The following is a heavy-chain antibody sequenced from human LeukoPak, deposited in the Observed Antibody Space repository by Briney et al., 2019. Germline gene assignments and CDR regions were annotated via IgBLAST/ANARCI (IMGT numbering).Heavy chain of an antibody. CDR1: GFTLSSYS. D-gene: IGHD6-19*01. CDR2: ISSGSTTI. J-gene: IGHJ4*02. Sequence: GGSLRLSCATSGFTLSSYSMNWVRQAPGKGLEWVSYISSGSTTIYYADSVKGRFTISRDNAKNSLYLQMNSLRAEDTAVYDCARDVEQWLVRVYYFDYWGQGTLVTVSS. CDR3: ARDVEQWLVRVYYFDY. V-gene: IGHV3-48*01.